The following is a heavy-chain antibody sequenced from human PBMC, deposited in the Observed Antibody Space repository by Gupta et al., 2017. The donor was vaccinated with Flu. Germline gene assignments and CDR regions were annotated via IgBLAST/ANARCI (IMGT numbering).Heavy chain of an antibody. D-gene: IGHD5-18*01. J-gene: IGHJ5*02. CDR2: MGDDYKT. V-gene: IGHV3-23*01. CDR1: GFMFSTHA. Sequence: EVQLLESGGGLVQPGGSLRLSCATSGFMFSTHAMNWVRQAPGKGLEWVSGMGDDYKTYYADSVKGRFTISRDNSKNTLYLQMNSLRVEDTALYYCAKDHLNTGRFDPWGQGTLVTVSS. CDR3: AKDHLNTGRFDP.